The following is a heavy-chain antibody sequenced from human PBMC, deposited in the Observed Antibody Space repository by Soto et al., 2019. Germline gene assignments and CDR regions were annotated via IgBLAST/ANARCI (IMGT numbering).Heavy chain of an antibody. CDR2: ISAYNGKT. V-gene: IGHV1-18*04. Sequence: QVQLEQSGAEVKKPGASVKVSCKASGYTFTSYGLSWVRQAPGQGLEWMGWISAYNGKTNYAQKFQGRVTMTTDTPTSTAHMELRSLRPDDTAVYYCARDEGETVGATDYWGQGTLVTVSS. J-gene: IGHJ4*02. CDR1: GYTFTSYG. CDR3: ARDEGETVGATDY. D-gene: IGHD1-26*01.